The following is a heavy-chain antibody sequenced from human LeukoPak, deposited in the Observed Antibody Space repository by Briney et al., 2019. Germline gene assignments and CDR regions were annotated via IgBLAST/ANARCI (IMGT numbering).Heavy chain of an antibody. J-gene: IGHJ4*02. Sequence: SETLSLTCTVSDDSIGSYYWNWIRQPAGKGLEWIGRIYTSGSTNYNPSLKSRVTISVDTSKNQFSLKLSSVTAADTAVYYCARELYSNYDYWGQGTLVTVSS. CDR2: IYTSGST. CDR3: ARELYSNYDY. D-gene: IGHD4-11*01. CDR1: DDSIGSYY. V-gene: IGHV4-4*07.